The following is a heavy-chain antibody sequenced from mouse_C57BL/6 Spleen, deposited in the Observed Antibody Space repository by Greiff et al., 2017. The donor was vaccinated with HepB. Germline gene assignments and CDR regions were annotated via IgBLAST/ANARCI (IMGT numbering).Heavy chain of an antibody. Sequence: QVQLQQPGAELVRPGTSVKLSCKASGYTFTSYWMHWVKQRPGQGLEWIGVIDPSDSYTNYNQKFKGKATLTVDTSSSTAYMQLSSLASEDSAVYYCGSGGGYAMDGWGQGTSVTVSS. CDR1: GYTFTSYW. J-gene: IGHJ4*01. D-gene: IGHD1-1*02. V-gene: IGHV1-59*01. CDR3: GSGGGYAMDG. CDR2: IDPSDSYT.